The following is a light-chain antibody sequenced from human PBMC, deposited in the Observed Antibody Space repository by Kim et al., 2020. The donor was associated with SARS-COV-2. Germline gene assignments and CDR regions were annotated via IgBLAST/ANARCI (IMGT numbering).Light chain of an antibody. CDR1: SGHTTYA. CDR3: QTWDTHIQV. Sequence: ASVKLTCTLSSGHTTYAIAWHQERPERGPRYLMKLNSDGSHSKGDGIPDRFSGSSSGAERYLTISSLQSEDEADYYCQTWDTHIQVFGGGTQLTVL. J-gene: IGLJ3*02. V-gene: IGLV4-69*01. CDR2: LNSDGSH.